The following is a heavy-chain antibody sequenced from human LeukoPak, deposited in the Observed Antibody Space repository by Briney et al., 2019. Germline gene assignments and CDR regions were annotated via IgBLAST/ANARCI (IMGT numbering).Heavy chain of an antibody. J-gene: IGHJ3*02. CDR1: GYTFTSDG. CDR2: ISTYNGNT. Sequence: ASVKVSCKASGYTFTSDGISWVRQAPGQGLEWMGWISTYNGNTNYAQKLQGRVTMTTDTSTSTAYMELRSLRSDDTAVYYCARDLRSGGDFDIWGQGTMVTVSS. V-gene: IGHV1-18*01. D-gene: IGHD2-15*01. CDR3: ARDLRSGGDFDI.